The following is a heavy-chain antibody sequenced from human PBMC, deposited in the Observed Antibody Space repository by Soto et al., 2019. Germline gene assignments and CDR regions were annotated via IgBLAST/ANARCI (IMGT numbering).Heavy chain of an antibody. Sequence: GSLRLSCAASGFSFSSYWMSWVRQAPGKGLEWVANIKQDGSEKYYVDSVKGRFTISRDNAKNSLYLQMNSLRAEDTAVYYCARDRTITGTNNYFDYWGQGTLVTVSP. V-gene: IGHV3-7*01. CDR1: GFSFSSYW. CDR3: ARDRTITGTNNYFDY. D-gene: IGHD1-20*01. J-gene: IGHJ4*02. CDR2: IKQDGSEK.